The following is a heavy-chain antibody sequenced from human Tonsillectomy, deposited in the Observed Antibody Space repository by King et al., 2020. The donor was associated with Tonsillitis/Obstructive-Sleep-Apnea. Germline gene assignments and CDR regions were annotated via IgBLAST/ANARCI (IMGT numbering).Heavy chain of an antibody. J-gene: IGHJ6*02. CDR3: AREAIYYYGMDV. CDR1: GYTFTNYG. V-gene: IGHV1-18*01. D-gene: IGHD3-9*01. CDR2: NSAYNGNT. Sequence: QLVQSGAEVKKPGASVKVSCKASGYTFTNYGIIWVRQAPGQGLEWMGWNSAYNGNTNYAQNLQGRGTMTTDTSTSTAYMELRSLRSDDTAVYYCAREAIYYYGMDVWGQGTTVTVSS.